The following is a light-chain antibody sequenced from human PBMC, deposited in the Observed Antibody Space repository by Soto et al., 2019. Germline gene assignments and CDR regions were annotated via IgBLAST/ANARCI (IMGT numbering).Light chain of an antibody. J-gene: IGLJ2*01. Sequence: QSALTQPPSASGSPGQSVTISSTGTSSDVGGYNYVSWYQQHPGKAPKLIIYEVSKRPSGVPDRISASKSGNTASLTVSGLQAEDEADYYCSSNAGSNHLVFGGGTKLTVL. CDR2: EVS. V-gene: IGLV2-8*01. CDR1: SSDVGGYNY. CDR3: SSNAGSNHLV.